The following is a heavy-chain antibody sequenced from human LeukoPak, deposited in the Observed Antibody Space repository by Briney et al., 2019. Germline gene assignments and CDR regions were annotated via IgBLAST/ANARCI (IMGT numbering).Heavy chain of an antibody. CDR3: ARSHYYDSSGYPDY. J-gene: IGHJ4*02. CDR1: GCSISSGGYW. V-gene: IGHV4-31*03. D-gene: IGHD3-22*01. CDR2: IYYSGST. Sequence: PSETLSVTCTVSGCSISSGGYWWSWIHQHPGKGLEWIGYIYYSGSTYYNPSLKSRVTISVDTSKNQFSLKLGSVTAADTAVYYCARSHYYDSSGYPDYWGQGTLVTVSS.